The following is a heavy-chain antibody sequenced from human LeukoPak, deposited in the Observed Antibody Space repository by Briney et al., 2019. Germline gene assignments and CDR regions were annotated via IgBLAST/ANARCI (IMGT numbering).Heavy chain of an antibody. V-gene: IGHV3-23*01. CDR1: GFTFSSYA. J-gene: IGHJ4*02. CDR2: ISGSGGST. Sequence: GGSLRLSCAASGFTFSSYAMSWVRQAPGKGLEWVSAISGSGGSTYYADSVKGRFTISRDNSKNTLYLQMNSLRAEDTAVYYCAKDTGDYVWGSYPYDYWGQGTLVTVSS. D-gene: IGHD3-16*02. CDR3: AKDTGDYVWGSYPYDY.